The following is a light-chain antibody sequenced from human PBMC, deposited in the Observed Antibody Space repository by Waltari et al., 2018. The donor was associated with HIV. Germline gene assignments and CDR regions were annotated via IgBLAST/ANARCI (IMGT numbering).Light chain of an antibody. J-gene: IGKJ3*01. Sequence: DIQLTQSPSFLSASVGDRVTITCRASQGISSYLAWYQQKPGKAPKLLIYAASTLQSGVPSRFSGSGSGTEFTLTISSLQPEDFATYYCQQLNSYPQIGPGTKVDIK. CDR1: QGISSY. CDR3: QQLNSYPQ. CDR2: AAS. V-gene: IGKV1-9*01.